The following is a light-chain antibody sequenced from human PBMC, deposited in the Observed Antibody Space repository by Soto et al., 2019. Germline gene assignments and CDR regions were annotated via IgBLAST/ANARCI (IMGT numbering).Light chain of an antibody. J-gene: IGKJ4*01. Sequence: DIQMTQSPSSLSASVGDRVTMTCRASQSISSYLNWYQQKLGKAPKLLIYSASSLQSGVPSRFSGSGSGTDFTLTISSLQPEDFATYYCQQSYSAPLTFGGGTKVELK. CDR3: QQSYSAPLT. V-gene: IGKV1-39*01. CDR1: QSISSY. CDR2: SAS.